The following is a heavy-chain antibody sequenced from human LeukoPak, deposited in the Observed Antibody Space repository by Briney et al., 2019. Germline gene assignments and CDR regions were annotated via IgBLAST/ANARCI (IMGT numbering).Heavy chain of an antibody. D-gene: IGHD3-3*01. CDR3: AAPGASGFVGNFWSGPLDF. CDR1: VYTFTSHY. V-gene: IGHV1-46*01. CDR2: INPSAGST. Sequence: ASVTVSCRASVYTFTSHYMHWVRQAPGQGLEWMGIINPSAGSTSYPQKFQGRITMTRDTSTSTVYMELSSLRSEDTAVYYCAAPGASGFVGNFWSGPLDFWGQGTLVTVSS. J-gene: IGHJ4*02.